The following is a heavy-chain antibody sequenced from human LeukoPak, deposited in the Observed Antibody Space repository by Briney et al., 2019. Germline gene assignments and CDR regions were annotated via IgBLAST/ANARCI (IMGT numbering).Heavy chain of an antibody. D-gene: IGHD3-9*01. CDR1: GYTFTGYY. V-gene: IGHV1-2*02. CDR3: ARRHVGTRYFEFDY. CDR2: INPNSGGT. J-gene: IGHJ4*02. Sequence: ASVKVSCKASGYTFTGYYMHWVRQAPGQGLEWMGWINPNSGGTNYAQKLQGRVTITRNTSISTAYMELSSLRSEDTAVYYCARRHVGTRYFEFDYWGQGTLVTVSS.